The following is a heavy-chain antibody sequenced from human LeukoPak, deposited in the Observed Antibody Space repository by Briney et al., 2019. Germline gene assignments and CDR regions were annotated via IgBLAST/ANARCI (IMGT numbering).Heavy chain of an antibody. CDR2: ISSSSSYI. Sequence: GGSLRLSCAASGFTFSSYSMNWVRQAPGRGLEWVSSISSSSSYIYYADSVKGRFTISRDNAKNSLYLQMNSLRAEDTAVYYCARDDWNDPGAAFDIWGQGTMVTVSS. J-gene: IGHJ3*02. CDR3: ARDDWNDPGAAFDI. D-gene: IGHD1-1*01. V-gene: IGHV3-21*01. CDR1: GFTFSSYS.